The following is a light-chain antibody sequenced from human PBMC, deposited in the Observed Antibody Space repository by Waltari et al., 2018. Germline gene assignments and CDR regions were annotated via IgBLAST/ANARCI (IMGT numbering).Light chain of an antibody. CDR1: QRVSSRF. CDR3: QQYAGSPRT. Sequence: PGERATLSCRASQRVSSRFFAWYQQKPAQAPRLLIYATSIRSTGISDRFSGSGSGTDFTLTISRLEAEDFAVYYCQQYAGSPRTFGQGTKVEIK. J-gene: IGKJ1*01. V-gene: IGKV3-20*01. CDR2: ATS.